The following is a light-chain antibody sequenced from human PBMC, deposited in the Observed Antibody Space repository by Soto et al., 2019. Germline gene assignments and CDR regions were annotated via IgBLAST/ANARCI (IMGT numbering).Light chain of an antibody. CDR3: CSYAGSYTYV. CDR2: DVS. CDR1: NRDVGGYNY. V-gene: IGLV2-11*01. J-gene: IGLJ1*01. Sequence: QSALAQPASVSGSPGQSITISCAGTNRDVGGYNYVSWYQQHPGKAPKLMIYDVSKRPSGVPDRFSGSKSGNTASLTISGLQAEDEADYYCCSYAGSYTYVFGTGTKVTVL.